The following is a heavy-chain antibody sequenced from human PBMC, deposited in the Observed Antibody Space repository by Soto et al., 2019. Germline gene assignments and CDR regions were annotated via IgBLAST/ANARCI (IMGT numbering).Heavy chain of an antibody. CDR1: GFTFSSYW. V-gene: IGHV3-7*01. Sequence: GGSLRLSCAASGFTFSSYWMSWVRQAPGKGLEWVANIKQDGSEKYYVDSVKGRFTISRDNAKNSLYLQMNSLRAEDTAVYYCARGYCSSTSCYLGYYFDYWGQGTLVTVSS. J-gene: IGHJ4*02. CDR2: IKQDGSEK. CDR3: ARGYCSSTSCYLGYYFDY. D-gene: IGHD2-2*01.